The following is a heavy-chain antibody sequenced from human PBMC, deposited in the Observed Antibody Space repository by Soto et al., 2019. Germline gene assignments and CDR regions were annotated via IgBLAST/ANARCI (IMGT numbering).Heavy chain of an antibody. J-gene: IGHJ4*02. V-gene: IGHV4-31*03. CDR2: IYYTGST. Sequence: QVQLQESGPGLVKTSQTLSLTCTVSGGSTGSGGYYWSWIRQHPGKGLEWIGYIYYTGSTYYSASLKSRVSISVDTSKNQFSLKLDSVTAADTAVYYCARADYGDRGLAFDSWGQGTLVTVSS. CDR1: GGSTGSGGYY. CDR3: ARADYGDRGLAFDS. D-gene: IGHD4-17*01.